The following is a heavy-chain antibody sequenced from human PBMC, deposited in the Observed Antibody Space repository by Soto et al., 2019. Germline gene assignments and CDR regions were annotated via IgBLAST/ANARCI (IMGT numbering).Heavy chain of an antibody. CDR2: ISSSSRTI. Sequence: PGGSLRLSCAASGFTFSSYSMNWVRQAPGKGVGWVSYISSSSRTIYYADSVKGRFTISRDNATNSLYLQMTSLRDEDTAVYYCAREVRDLECLSLNRYDAWGKGALVTVYS. J-gene: IGHJ5*02. CDR1: GFTFSSYS. CDR3: AREVRDLECLSLNRYDA. D-gene: IGHD3-3*01. V-gene: IGHV3-48*02.